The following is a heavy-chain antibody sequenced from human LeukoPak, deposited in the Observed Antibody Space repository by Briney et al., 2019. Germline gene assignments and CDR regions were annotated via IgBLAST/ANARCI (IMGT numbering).Heavy chain of an antibody. CDR1: GLTVSSNY. V-gene: IGHV3-15*01. CDR2: IKSKTDGGTT. J-gene: IGHJ4*02. Sequence: PGGSLRLSCAASGLTVSSNYMSWVRQAPGKGLEWVGRIKSKTDGGTTDYAAPVKGRFTISRDDSKNTLYLQMNSLKTEDTAVYYCTTGIAAAGTRYWGQGTLVTVSS. CDR3: TTGIAAAGTRY. D-gene: IGHD6-13*01.